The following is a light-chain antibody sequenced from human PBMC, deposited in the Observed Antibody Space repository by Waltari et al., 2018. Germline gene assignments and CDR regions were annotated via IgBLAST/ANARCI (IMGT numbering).Light chain of an antibody. CDR3: QQSYSSPRT. Sequence: DIQMTQSPSSLSASVGDRVTIACRASQSISTYLNWYRQKPGKAPMLLIYAASSLQSGVPSRFNGSGSGTDFTLTISNLQPEDFGTYYCQQSYSSPRTFGQGTKVEIK. V-gene: IGKV1-39*01. CDR1: QSISTY. J-gene: IGKJ1*01. CDR2: AAS.